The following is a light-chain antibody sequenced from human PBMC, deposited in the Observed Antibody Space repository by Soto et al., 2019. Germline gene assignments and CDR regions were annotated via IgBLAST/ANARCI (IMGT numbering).Light chain of an antibody. CDR3: QQYNNWPPLT. CDR1: QSVSNN. V-gene: IGKV3-15*01. CDR2: GAS. J-gene: IGKJ4*01. Sequence: EIVMTQSPATLSVSPGERATLSCRASQSVSNNLAWYQQKPGQAPRLLFYGASTRATGIPARFSGSGSGTELTLTISSLQSEDFAVYYCQQYNNWPPLTFGGGTKVEIK.